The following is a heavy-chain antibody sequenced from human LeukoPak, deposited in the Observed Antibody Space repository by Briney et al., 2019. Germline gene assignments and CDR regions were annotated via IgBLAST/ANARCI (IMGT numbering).Heavy chain of an antibody. Sequence: ASVKVSCKASGCTLTNYGIIWVRQAPGQGLEWMGWISAYNGNTKYAQNFQGRVTMTTDTSTSTAYMELRSLRSDDTGVYYCARGRKWLRFTFTTAGIDYWGQGTLVTVSS. CDR1: GCTLTNYG. J-gene: IGHJ4*02. D-gene: IGHD5-12*01. CDR3: ARGRKWLRFTFTTAGIDY. V-gene: IGHV1-18*01. CDR2: ISAYNGNT.